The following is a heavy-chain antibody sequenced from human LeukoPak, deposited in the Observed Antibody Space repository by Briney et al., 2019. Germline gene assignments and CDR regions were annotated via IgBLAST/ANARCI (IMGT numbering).Heavy chain of an antibody. CDR1: GGSISSGGYY. V-gene: IGHV4-31*03. J-gene: IGHJ5*02. Sequence: SETLSLTCTVSGGSISSGGYYWSWIRQHPGKGLEWIGYIYYSGSTYYNPSLKSRVTISVDTSKNQFSLKLSSVTAADTAVYYCARDGLRGDYGGRGWFDPWGQGTLVTVSS. CDR3: ARDGLRGDYGGRGWFDP. CDR2: IYYSGST. D-gene: IGHD4-23*01.